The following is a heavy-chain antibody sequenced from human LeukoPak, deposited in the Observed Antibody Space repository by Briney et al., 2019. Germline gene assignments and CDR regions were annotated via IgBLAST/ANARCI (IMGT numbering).Heavy chain of an antibody. J-gene: IGHJ6*02. V-gene: IGHV3-21*01. D-gene: IGHD1-14*01. Sequence: GGSLRLSCAASGFTFSSYSTNWVRQAPGKGLEWVSSISSSSSYIYYADSVKGRFTISRDNAKNSLYLQMNSLRAEDTAVYYCARDEPAIPHYYYGMDVWGQGTTVTVSS. CDR3: ARDEPAIPHYYYGMDV. CDR2: ISSSSSYI. CDR1: GFTFSSYS.